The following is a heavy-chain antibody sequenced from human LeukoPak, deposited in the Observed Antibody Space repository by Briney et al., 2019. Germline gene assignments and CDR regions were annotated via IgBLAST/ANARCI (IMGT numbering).Heavy chain of an antibody. D-gene: IGHD2-8*01. CDR1: GGSITSTNW. J-gene: IGHJ4*02. CDR3: SRENGAFSPFGY. CDR2: VSLSGLT. Sequence: SETLSLTCGVSGGSITSTNWWSWVRQPPGQGLEWIGEVSLSGLTNYNPSLSSRVIMALDTSKNHLSLHLTSVTAADTAVYYCSRENGAFSPFGYWGQGYLVAVLS. V-gene: IGHV4-4*02.